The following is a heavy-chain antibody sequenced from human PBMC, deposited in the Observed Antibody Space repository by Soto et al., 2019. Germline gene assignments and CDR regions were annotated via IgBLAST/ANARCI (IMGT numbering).Heavy chain of an antibody. CDR3: TTGSVEGV. CDR1: GLTISNAW. J-gene: IGHJ6*02. V-gene: IGHV3-15*07. CDR2: IKTNTEGGTT. Sequence: EVQLVESGGGFIYPGGSLRLSCAASGLTISNAWMNWVRQAPGKGLEWVGRIKTNTEGGTTDYAAAVKGRFTVSRDDSKNTLYLQMNSLKTEDTAVSYCTTGSVEGVWGQGTTVTVSS. D-gene: IGHD2-15*01.